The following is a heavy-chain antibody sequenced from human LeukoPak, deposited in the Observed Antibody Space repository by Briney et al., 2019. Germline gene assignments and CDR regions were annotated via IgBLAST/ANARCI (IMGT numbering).Heavy chain of an antibody. V-gene: IGHV4-59*11. CDR3: ARNRYYFEPFDY. CDR1: GGSISSHY. CDR2: IYYSGST. Sequence: SETLSLTCTVSGGSISSHYWSWIRQPPGKGLEWIGYIYYSGSTNYNPSLKSRVTISVDTSKNQFSLKLSSVTAADTAVYYCARNRYYFEPFDYWGQGILVTVSS. D-gene: IGHD3-22*01. J-gene: IGHJ4*02.